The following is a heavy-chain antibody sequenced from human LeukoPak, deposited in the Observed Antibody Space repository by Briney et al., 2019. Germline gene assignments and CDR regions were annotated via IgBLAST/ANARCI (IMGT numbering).Heavy chain of an antibody. CDR1: GYTLTELF. CDR3: TTFSFGGGGAAPQTHKYFAP. D-gene: IGHD3-16*01. V-gene: IGHV1-24*01. Sequence: ASVKVSCKVSGYTLTELFMHWVRQAPGKGLEWMGGFDPEDGETIYGQNFQGRVTMTEDTSRDTAYMELSSLRSDDTAVYYCTTFSFGGGGAAPQTHKYFAPGGKEPRVIVSS. J-gene: IGHJ5*02. CDR2: FDPEDGET.